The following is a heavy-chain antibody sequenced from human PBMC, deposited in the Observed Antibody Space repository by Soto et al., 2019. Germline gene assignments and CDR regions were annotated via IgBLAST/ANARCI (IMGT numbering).Heavy chain of an antibody. D-gene: IGHD6-19*01. CDR3: ARVAGLVEVAGHLDY. CDR1: GGTFSSYA. J-gene: IGHJ4*02. Sequence: SGKVSCKASGGTFSSYAISWVRQAPGQGLEWMGGIIPIFGTANYAQKFQGRVTITADESTSTAYMELSSLRSEDTAVYYCARVAGLVEVAGHLDYWGQGTLAPVSS. V-gene: IGHV1-69*13. CDR2: IIPIFGTA.